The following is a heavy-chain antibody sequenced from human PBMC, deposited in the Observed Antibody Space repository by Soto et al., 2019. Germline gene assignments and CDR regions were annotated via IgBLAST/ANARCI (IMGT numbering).Heavy chain of an antibody. Sequence: QVQLVESGGGVVQPGRSLRLSCAASGFTFSSYGMHWVRQAPGKGLEWVAVISYDGSNKYYADSVKGRFTISRENSKNALYLQMHGLRAEDTAVYYCEKEKRSGWSGYFDYWGQGTLVTVSS. V-gene: IGHV3-30*18. CDR3: EKEKRSGWSGYFDY. D-gene: IGHD3-3*01. CDR2: ISYDGSNK. CDR1: GFTFSSYG. J-gene: IGHJ4*02.